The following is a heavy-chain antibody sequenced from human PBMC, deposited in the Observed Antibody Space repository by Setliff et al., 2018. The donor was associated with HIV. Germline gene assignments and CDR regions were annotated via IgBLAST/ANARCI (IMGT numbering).Heavy chain of an antibody. V-gene: IGHV1-69*05. CDR1: GDTLSIHP. D-gene: IGHD3-10*01. CDR2: IIPAFGTA. CDR3: AREGRFYGSGRQDAFDI. J-gene: IGHJ3*02. Sequence: SVKVSCKASGDTLSIHPISWVRQAPGRGLDWMGGIIPAFGTANYAQRFQGRVTITTDESTTTVFMELTGLRSEDTAVYFCAREGRFYGSGRQDAFDIWGQGTMVTVSS.